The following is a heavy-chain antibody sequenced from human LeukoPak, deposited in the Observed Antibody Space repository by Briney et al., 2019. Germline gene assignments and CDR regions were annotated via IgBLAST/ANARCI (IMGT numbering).Heavy chain of an antibody. Sequence: PGGSLRLSCAASGFTFSSYGMHWVRQAPGKGLEWVAVIWYDGSNKYYADSVKGRFTISRDNSKNTLYLQMNSLRAEDTAVYYCAKGGVEMATIGAFDIWGQGTMVTVSS. J-gene: IGHJ3*02. D-gene: IGHD5-24*01. V-gene: IGHV3-33*06. CDR3: AKGGVEMATIGAFDI. CDR1: GFTFSSYG. CDR2: IWYDGSNK.